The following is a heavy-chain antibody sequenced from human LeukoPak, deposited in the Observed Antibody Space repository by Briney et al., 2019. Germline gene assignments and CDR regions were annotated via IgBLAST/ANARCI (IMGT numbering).Heavy chain of an antibody. CDR3: ARNLYDYVWGSYRYVYWFDP. V-gene: IGHV1-8*03. CDR1: GYTFTSYD. D-gene: IGHD3-16*02. J-gene: IGHJ5*02. Sequence: ASVKVSCKASGYTFTSYDINWVRQATGQGLEWMGWMNPNSGNTGYAQKFQGRVTITRNTSISTAYMELSSLRSEDTAVYYRARNLYDYVWGSYRYVYWFDPWGQGTLVTVSS. CDR2: MNPNSGNT.